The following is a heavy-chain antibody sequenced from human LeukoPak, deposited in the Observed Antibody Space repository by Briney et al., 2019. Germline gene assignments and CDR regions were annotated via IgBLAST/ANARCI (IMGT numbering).Heavy chain of an antibody. Sequence: PGGSLRLSCVASGFPFSSYWMTWVRQAPGKGLEWVANIKQDGSKKSYVDSVKGRFTISRDNAKNSLYLQMNSLRAEDTAIYYCAREGAAAAPYWGQGTLVTVSS. J-gene: IGHJ4*02. CDR2: IKQDGSKK. V-gene: IGHV3-7*01. CDR3: AREGAAAAPY. CDR1: GFPFSSYW. D-gene: IGHD6-13*01.